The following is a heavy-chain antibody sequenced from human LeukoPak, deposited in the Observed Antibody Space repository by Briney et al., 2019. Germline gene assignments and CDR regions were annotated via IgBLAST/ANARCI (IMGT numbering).Heavy chain of an antibody. V-gene: IGHV4-59*01. J-gene: IGHJ5*02. CDR1: GGSISSYY. Sequence: SETLSLTCTVSGGSISSYYWSWIRQPPGKGLEWIGYIFYTGTTNYNPSLKSRVTISVDTSKNQFSLRLSSVTAADTAVYYCARGGSYAYRGWFAPWGQGTLVTVSS. CDR2: IFYTGTT. D-gene: IGHD1-26*01. CDR3: ARGGSYAYRGWFAP.